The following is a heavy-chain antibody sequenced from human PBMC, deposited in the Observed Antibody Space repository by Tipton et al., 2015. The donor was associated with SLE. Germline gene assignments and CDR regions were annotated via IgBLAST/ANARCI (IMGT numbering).Heavy chain of an antibody. CDR3: ARDDSSGPRAFDI. Sequence: SLRLSCAASGFTFSYYEMNWVRQGPGKGLEWVSTIRKSGEATYYADSVKGRLTISRDNSKNTLYLQMNSLRAEDTAVYYCARDDSSGPRAFDIWGQGTMVTVSS. CDR2: IRKSGEAT. CDR1: GFTFSYYE. D-gene: IGHD3-22*01. V-gene: IGHV3-23*01. J-gene: IGHJ3*02.